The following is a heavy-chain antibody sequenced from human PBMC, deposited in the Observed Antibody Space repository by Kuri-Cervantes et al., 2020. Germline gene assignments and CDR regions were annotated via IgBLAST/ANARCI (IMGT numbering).Heavy chain of an antibody. J-gene: IGHJ4*02. D-gene: IGHD1-26*01. Sequence: GGSLRLSCAASGFTFSSYAMSWVRQAPGKGLEWVSAISGSGGSTYYADSVKGRFTISRDNSKNTLYLQMDSLRAEDTAVYYCAKDLSLWDLGYFDYWGQGTLVTVSS. V-gene: IGHV3-23*01. CDR2: ISGSGGST. CDR1: GFTFSSYA. CDR3: AKDLSLWDLGYFDY.